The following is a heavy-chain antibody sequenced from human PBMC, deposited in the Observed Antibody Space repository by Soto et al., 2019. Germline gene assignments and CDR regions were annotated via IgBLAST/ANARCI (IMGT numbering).Heavy chain of an antibody. CDR1: GYTFTSYY. CDR2: FDPEDGET. V-gene: IGHV1-24*01. D-gene: IGHD3-3*01. J-gene: IGHJ5*02. Sequence: ASVKVSCKASGYTFTSYYMHWVRQAPGKGLEWMGGFDPEDGETIYAQKFQGRVTMTEDTSTDTAYMELSSLRSEDTAVYYCATDYDFWSGYPFDPWGQGTLVTVSS. CDR3: ATDYDFWSGYPFDP.